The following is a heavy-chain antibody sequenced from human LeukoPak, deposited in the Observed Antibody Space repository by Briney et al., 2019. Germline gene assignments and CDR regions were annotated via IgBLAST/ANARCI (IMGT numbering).Heavy chain of an antibody. Sequence: GGSLRLSCAASGFTFSSYSMNWVRQAPGKGLEWVSSISSSSSYIYYADSVKGRFTISRDNAKNSLYLQMNSLRAEDTAVYYCARGGALGYCSGGSCYSADYWGQGTLVTVSS. V-gene: IGHV3-21*01. CDR1: GFTFSSYS. CDR2: ISSSSSYI. CDR3: ARGGALGYCSGGSCYSADY. J-gene: IGHJ4*02. D-gene: IGHD2-15*01.